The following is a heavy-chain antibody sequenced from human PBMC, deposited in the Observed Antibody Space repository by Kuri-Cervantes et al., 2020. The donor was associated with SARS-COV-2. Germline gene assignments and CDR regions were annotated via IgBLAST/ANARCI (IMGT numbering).Heavy chain of an antibody. J-gene: IGHJ4*02. CDR3: TSQGPGDSSGYPFPGFDY. CDR1: GFTFSGSA. D-gene: IGHD3-22*01. CDR2: IRSKANSYAT. V-gene: IGHV3-73*01. Sequence: GGSLRLSCAASGFTFSGSAMHWVRQASGKGLEWVGRIRSKANSYATAYAASVKGRFTISRDDSKNTAYLQMNSLKTEDTAVYYCTSQGPGDSSGYPFPGFDYWGQGTLVTVSS.